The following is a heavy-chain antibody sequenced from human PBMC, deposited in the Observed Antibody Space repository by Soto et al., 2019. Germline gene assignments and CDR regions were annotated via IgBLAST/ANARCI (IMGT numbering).Heavy chain of an antibody. V-gene: IGHV3-33*01. D-gene: IGHD3-22*01. CDR2: IWYDGSNK. Sequence: QVQLVESGGGVLQPGRSLRLSCAASAFTFSNYGMHWVRQAPGKGLEWVAVIWYDGSNKYYADSVKGRFTISRDNSKNTLSLQMNSLRAEDTAVYYCARAAYDRDWYYFDYWGQGTLVTVSS. CDR3: ARAAYDRDWYYFDY. CDR1: AFTFSNYG. J-gene: IGHJ4*02.